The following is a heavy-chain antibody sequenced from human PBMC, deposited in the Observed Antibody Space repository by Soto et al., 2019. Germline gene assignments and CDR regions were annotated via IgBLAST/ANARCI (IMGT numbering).Heavy chain of an antibody. CDR2: INNSGSRT. Sequence: EVQLLESGGGFVQPGGSLRLSCAASGFTFGSYGMSWVRQAPGKGLEWVSSINNSGSRTYHADSVKGRFTISRDNSKNTLYLQMNSLRAEDTAVYYCAKARTDQSGTYFPFDYWGQGTLVTVSS. CDR3: AKARTDQSGTYFPFDY. V-gene: IGHV3-23*01. D-gene: IGHD1-26*01. J-gene: IGHJ4*02. CDR1: GFTFGSYG.